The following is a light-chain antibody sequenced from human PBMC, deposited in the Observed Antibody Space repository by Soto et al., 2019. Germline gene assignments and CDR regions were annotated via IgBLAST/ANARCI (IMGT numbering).Light chain of an antibody. J-gene: IGLJ7*01. Sequence: HSVLTQPPSASGTPGQRVIISCSGSSSNIGTNFVNWYQQLPGTAPKLLLYNDNQRPSGVPDRFSGSRSGTSASLAISGLQSEDGADYYCAAWDDSVTGPVFGGGTQLTVL. V-gene: IGLV1-44*01. CDR2: NDN. CDR3: AAWDDSVTGPV. CDR1: SSNIGTNF.